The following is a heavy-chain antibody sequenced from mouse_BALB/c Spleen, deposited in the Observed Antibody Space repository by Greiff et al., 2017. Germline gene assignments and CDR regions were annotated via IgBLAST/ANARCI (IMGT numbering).Heavy chain of an antibody. CDR3: ARHPSYGNYIAY. V-gene: IGHV5-12-1*01. CDR1: GFAFSSYD. Sequence: EVKVEESGGGLVKPGGSLKLSCAASGFAFSSYDMSWVRQTPEKRLEWVAYISSGGGSTYYPDTVKGRFTISRDNAKNTLYLQMSSLKSEDTAMYYCARHPSYGNYIAYWGQGTLVTVSA. CDR2: ISSGGGST. J-gene: IGHJ3*01. D-gene: IGHD2-1*01.